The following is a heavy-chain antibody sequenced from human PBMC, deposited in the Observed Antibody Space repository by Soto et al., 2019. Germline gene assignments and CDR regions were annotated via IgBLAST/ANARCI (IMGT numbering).Heavy chain of an antibody. Sequence: SLRLSCAASGFTFDDYAMHWVRQAPGKGLEWVSGISWNSGSIGYADSVKGRFTISRDNAKNSLYLQMNSLRAEDTALYYCAVPQYSSSLDYSCQGTLLTLSS. D-gene: IGHD6-13*01. CDR3: AVPQYSSSLDY. V-gene: IGHV3-9*01. J-gene: IGHJ4*02. CDR2: ISWNSGSI. CDR1: GFTFDDYA.